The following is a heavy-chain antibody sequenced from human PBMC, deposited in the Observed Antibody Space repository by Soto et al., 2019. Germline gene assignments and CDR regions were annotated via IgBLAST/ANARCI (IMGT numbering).Heavy chain of an antibody. V-gene: IGHV1-18*04. CDR3: ARVSSSIVVVPDYGMDV. CDR2: ISGKNGNT. Sequence: QVQLVQSGVEVKKPGASVKVSCKASGYTFISHGIIWVRQAPGQGLEWMGWISGKNGNTNYAQKLQGRVTLITDISTSTAYMELRSLRSDDTAVYYCARVSSSIVVVPDYGMDVWGQGTTVTVSS. CDR1: GYTFISHG. J-gene: IGHJ6*02. D-gene: IGHD2-15*01.